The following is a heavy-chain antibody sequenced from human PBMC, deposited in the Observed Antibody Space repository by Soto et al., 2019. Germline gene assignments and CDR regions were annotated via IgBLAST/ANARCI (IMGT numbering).Heavy chain of an antibody. Sequence: QVQLVESGGGVVQPGTSLRLSCEASGFSFSSYAMHWVRQAPGKGLEGVANTWFDGTNKYYVASVKGRFTISRDNAKRTLFLQMNSLRSEDTAVYYCARGGYCSSNSCYSLGYYGLDVWGQGTTVTVSS. D-gene: IGHD2-2*01. CDR2: TWFDGTNK. J-gene: IGHJ6*02. V-gene: IGHV3-30-3*01. CDR1: GFSFSSYA. CDR3: ARGGYCSSNSCYSLGYYGLDV.